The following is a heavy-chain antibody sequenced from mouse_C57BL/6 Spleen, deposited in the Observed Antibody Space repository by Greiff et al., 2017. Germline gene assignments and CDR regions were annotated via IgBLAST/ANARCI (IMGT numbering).Heavy chain of an antibody. Sequence: EVQLQQSGPELVKPGASVKLSCKASGYSFTGYYMNWVKQSPEKSLEWIGEINPSTGGTTYNQKFKAKATLTVDKSSSTAYMQLKSLTSEDSAVYYCARSSGMYDGYVDAYWGQGTLVTVSA. CDR2: INPSTGGT. D-gene: IGHD2-3*01. V-gene: IGHV1-42*01. CDR1: GYSFTGYY. CDR3: ARSSGMYDGYVDAY. J-gene: IGHJ3*01.